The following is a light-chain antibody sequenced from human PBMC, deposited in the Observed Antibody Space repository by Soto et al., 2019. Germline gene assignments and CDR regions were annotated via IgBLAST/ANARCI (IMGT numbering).Light chain of an antibody. CDR3: QQRSNWLVT. Sequence: EIVLTQSPATLSLSPGERATLSCRASQSVSSYLAWYQQKPGQAPRLLIYDASNRATGIPARFSGSRSGTDFTLTISSLEPEDFAVYYCQQRSNWLVTFGGGTKVEIK. J-gene: IGKJ4*01. V-gene: IGKV3-11*01. CDR2: DAS. CDR1: QSVSSY.